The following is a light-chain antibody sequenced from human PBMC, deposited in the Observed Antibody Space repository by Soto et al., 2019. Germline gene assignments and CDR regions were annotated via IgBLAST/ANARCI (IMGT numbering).Light chain of an antibody. CDR3: CSYAGSTTYVL. Sequence: QSALTQPASVSGSPGQSITISCTGTSTDVGNYNLVSWYQHHPGKAPKLMIYDDTKRPSGVSNRFSGSKSGNTASLTISRLQAEDEADYHCCSYAGSTTYVLFGGGTKLTVL. CDR1: STDVGNYNL. J-gene: IGLJ3*02. V-gene: IGLV2-23*01. CDR2: DDT.